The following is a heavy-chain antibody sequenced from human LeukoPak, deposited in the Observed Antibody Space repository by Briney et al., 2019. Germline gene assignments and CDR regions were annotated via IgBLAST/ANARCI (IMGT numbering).Heavy chain of an antibody. Sequence: GGSLRLSCAASGFSFSNYGMNWVRQAPGKGLEWVSGIIGSGGTTYYADSVKGRFTISRDNSKNTVYLQISNLRDEDTAVYYCAKDDRLLRFLHWGQGTLVTVSS. CDR2: IIGSGGTT. V-gene: IGHV3-23*01. CDR3: AKDDRLLRFLH. J-gene: IGHJ4*02. CDR1: GFSFSNYG. D-gene: IGHD3-16*01.